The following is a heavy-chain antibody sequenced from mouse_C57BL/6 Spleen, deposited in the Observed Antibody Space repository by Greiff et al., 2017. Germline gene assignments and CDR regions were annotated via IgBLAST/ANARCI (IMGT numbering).Heavy chain of an antibody. V-gene: IGHV1-52*01. CDR2: IDPSDSET. Sequence: QVQLKQPGAELVRPGSSVKLSCKASGYTFTSYWMHWVKQRPIQGLEWIGNIDPSDSETHYNQKFKDKATLTVDKSSTTAYMQLSSLTSADSAVYYCAREDYYGSSSFAYWGQGPLVTVSA. CDR3: AREDYYGSSSFAY. D-gene: IGHD1-1*01. CDR1: GYTFTSYW. J-gene: IGHJ3*01.